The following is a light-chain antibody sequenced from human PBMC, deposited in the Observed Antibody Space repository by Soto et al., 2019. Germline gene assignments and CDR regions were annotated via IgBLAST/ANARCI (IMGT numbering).Light chain of an antibody. V-gene: IGKV1-39*01. CDR2: DAS. Sequence: DTQMTQSPSSLSASVGDRITITCRASQSISTYVTWYQQKPGKAPKHLIYDASNLQSGVPSRFSGSGSGTDFTLTISSLQPEDFATYYCQQSYSLWTFGQGTKVDIK. CDR3: QQSYSLWT. J-gene: IGKJ1*01. CDR1: QSISTY.